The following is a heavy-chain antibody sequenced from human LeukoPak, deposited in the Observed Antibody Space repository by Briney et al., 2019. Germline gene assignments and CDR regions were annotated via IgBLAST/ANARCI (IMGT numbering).Heavy chain of an antibody. J-gene: IGHJ4*02. V-gene: IGHV3-23*01. CDR3: AKRAEYYYDSSGYYSH. D-gene: IGHD3-22*01. Sequence: GGSLRLSCAGSGFTFSTYAMTWVRQAPGKGLEWVSSISGNSGSTYYADSVKGRFTISRDNRKYTLYLQMNSLRAEDTAVYYCAKRAEYYYDSSGYYSHSGQGTLVTVSS. CDR1: GFTFSTYA. CDR2: ISGNSGST.